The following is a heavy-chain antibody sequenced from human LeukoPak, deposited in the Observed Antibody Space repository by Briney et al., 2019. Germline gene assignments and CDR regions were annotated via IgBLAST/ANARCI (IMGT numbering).Heavy chain of an antibody. D-gene: IGHD3-9*01. V-gene: IGHV3-21*04. Sequence: GGSLRLSCAASGFTFSSYSMNWVRQAPGKGLEWVSSISSSSSYIYYADSVKGRFTISRDNAKNSLYLQMNSLRAEDTAVYYCARRPRGYDILTGYYTEYYLDYWGQGTLVTVSS. CDR2: ISSSSSYI. J-gene: IGHJ4*02. CDR1: GFTFSSYS. CDR3: ARRPRGYDILTGYYTEYYLDY.